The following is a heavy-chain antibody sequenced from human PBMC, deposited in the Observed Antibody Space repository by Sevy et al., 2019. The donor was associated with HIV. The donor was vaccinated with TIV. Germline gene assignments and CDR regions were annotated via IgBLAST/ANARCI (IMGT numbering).Heavy chain of an antibody. CDR2: IYYNGHI. Sequence: SETLSLTCTVSGGSITSLYWNWIRQPPEKGLEWIANIYYNGHINYNPSLKSRVTLSLDTSKNQFSLGLSSVSAADTAMYYCAGENAWGRGYSWGQGTLVTVSS. CDR1: GGSITSLY. D-gene: IGHD1-26*01. J-gene: IGHJ4*02. CDR3: AGENAWGRGYS. V-gene: IGHV4-59*08.